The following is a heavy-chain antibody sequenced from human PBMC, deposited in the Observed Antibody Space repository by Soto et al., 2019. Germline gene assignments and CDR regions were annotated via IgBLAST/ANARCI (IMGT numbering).Heavy chain of an antibody. CDR1: GASVSTGY. J-gene: IGHJ5*02. Sequence: SETLSLTCTVSGASVSTGYWSWIRQPPGRALEWIGFMYFGGSFNYNPSLTSRVTISVETSKNQFSMKVTSVTAADTAVYYCARSYYDTTGFAVDPWGQGTQVTVSS. V-gene: IGHV4-59*02. CDR2: MYFGGSF. D-gene: IGHD3-22*01. CDR3: ARSYYDTTGFAVDP.